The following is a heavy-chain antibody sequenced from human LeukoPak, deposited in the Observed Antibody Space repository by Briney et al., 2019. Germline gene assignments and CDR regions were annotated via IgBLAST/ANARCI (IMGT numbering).Heavy chain of an antibody. CDR3: ARSGGNYYSI. Sequence: PGESLKISFKGSGXRFTSYCIGWVRQMPGKGLEWMGIIYPGDSDTIYSPSFQGQVTISADKSTSTANLQWSSLKASDTAMYYCARSGGNYYSIWGQGTMVTVSS. CDR2: IYPGDSDT. J-gene: IGHJ3*02. V-gene: IGHV5-51*01. D-gene: IGHD1-26*01. CDR1: GXRFTSYC.